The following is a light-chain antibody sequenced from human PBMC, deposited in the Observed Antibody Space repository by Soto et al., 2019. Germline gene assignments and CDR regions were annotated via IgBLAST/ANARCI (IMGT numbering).Light chain of an antibody. Sequence: QSLLTQPASVSGSPGQSSTISFTGTSSDVGGYNYVSWYQQHPGKAPKLMIYDVSNRPSGVSNRFSGSKSGNTASLTISGLQAEDEADYYCSSYTSSSTLEIFGTGTKLTVL. CDR2: DVS. V-gene: IGLV2-14*01. CDR1: SSDVGGYNY. J-gene: IGLJ1*01. CDR3: SSYTSSSTLEI.